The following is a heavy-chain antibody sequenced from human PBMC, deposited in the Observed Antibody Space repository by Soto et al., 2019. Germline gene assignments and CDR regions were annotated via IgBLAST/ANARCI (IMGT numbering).Heavy chain of an antibody. D-gene: IGHD3-22*01. CDR2: IDPSDSQT. CDR3: ARQIYDSDTGPNFQYYFDS. J-gene: IGHJ4*02. CDR1: GYSFAGYL. V-gene: IGHV5-10-1*01. Sequence: GESLKIYFKGSGYSFAGYLITWVRQKPVKGLEWMGRIDPSDSQTYYSPSFRGHVTISATKSITTVFLQWSSLRASDTAMYYCARQIYDSDTGPNFQYYFDSSGQGTPVTVCS.